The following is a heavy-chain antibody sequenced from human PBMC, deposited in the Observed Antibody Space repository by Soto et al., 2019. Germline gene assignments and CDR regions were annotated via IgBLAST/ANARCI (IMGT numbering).Heavy chain of an antibody. J-gene: IGHJ4*02. CDR1: GFTFSSYA. Sequence: EVQLLESGGGLVQPGGSLRLSCAASGFTFSSYAMSWVRQAPGKGLEWVSAISGSGGSTYYADSVKGRFTISRDNSKNTLYLQMNSLRAEDTAVYYCAKDGGPPYRDYGDYFYFDYWGQGTLVTVSS. CDR2: ISGSGGST. V-gene: IGHV3-23*01. CDR3: AKDGGPPYRDYGDYFYFDY. D-gene: IGHD4-17*01.